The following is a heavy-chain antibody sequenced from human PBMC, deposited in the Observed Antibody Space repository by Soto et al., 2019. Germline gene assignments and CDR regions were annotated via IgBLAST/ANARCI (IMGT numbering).Heavy chain of an antibody. J-gene: IGHJ5*02. CDR2: IYPGDSDT. CDR3: ARSHHVFWSGESYPLYNWFGP. V-gene: IGHV5-51*01. Sequence: SSKGSEDNCTNYCVGRVSKKPGKGLERMGIIYPGDSDTRYSPSFQGQVTISADKSISTAYLQWSSLKASDTAMYYCARSHHVFWSGESYPLYNWFGPWGQGPLVTVYS. CDR1: EDNCTNYC. D-gene: IGHD3-3*01.